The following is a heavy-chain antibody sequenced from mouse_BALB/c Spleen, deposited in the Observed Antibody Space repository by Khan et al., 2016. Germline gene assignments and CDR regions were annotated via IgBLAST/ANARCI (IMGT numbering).Heavy chain of an antibody. CDR2: TNPTNGRT. CDR3: ARIKKIVATYFDY. J-gene: IGHJ2*01. V-gene: IGHV1S81*02. CDR1: GYTFTSYW. Sequence: QVQLQQPGAELVKAGASVKMSCKASGYTFTSYWMHWVKQRLGQGLEWFAETNPTNGRTYYNEKFKSKATLTVDKSSCTAYMLLSGPTFEDSAVYYCARIKKIVATYFDYWGQGTTLTVSS. D-gene: IGHD1-1*01.